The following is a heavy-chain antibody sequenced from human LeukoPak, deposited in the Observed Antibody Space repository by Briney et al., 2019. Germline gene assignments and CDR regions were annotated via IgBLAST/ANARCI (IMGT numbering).Heavy chain of an antibody. Sequence: PSETLSLTCAVYGGSFSGYYWSWIRQPPGKGLEWIGEINHSGGTNYNPSLKSRVTISVDTSKNQFSLKLSSVTAADTAVYYCARATRAEKWLLRPYYFDYWGQGTLVTVSS. CDR2: INHSGGT. D-gene: IGHD5-12*01. CDR3: ARATRAEKWLLRPYYFDY. V-gene: IGHV4-34*01. CDR1: GGSFSGYY. J-gene: IGHJ4*02.